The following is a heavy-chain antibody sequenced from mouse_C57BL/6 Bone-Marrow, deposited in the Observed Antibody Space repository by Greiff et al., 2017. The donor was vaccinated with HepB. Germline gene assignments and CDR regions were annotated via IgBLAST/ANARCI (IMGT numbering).Heavy chain of an antibody. Sequence: EVKLMESGGGLVQPGESLKLSCESNEYEFPSHDMSWVRKTPEKRLELVAAINSDGGSTYYPETMESRFIISRDNTKKTLYLQMSSLRSEDTALYYCARVYDYDGAWFAYWGQGTLVTVSA. J-gene: IGHJ3*01. CDR1: EYEFPSHD. D-gene: IGHD2-4*01. CDR3: ARVYDYDGAWFAY. CDR2: INSDGGST. V-gene: IGHV5-2*01.